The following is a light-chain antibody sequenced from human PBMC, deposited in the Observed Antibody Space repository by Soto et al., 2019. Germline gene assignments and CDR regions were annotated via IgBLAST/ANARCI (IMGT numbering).Light chain of an antibody. CDR1: QSVSSK. Sequence: EIVMTQSPATLSVSPGERATLSCRASQSVSSKLAWYQQKPGQGPRLLIYGASPRATGIPARFSGSGSGTDFTLTISSLQSEDFAVYYCQHYSTWLWTFGQGTKVEIK. V-gene: IGKV3-15*01. CDR2: GAS. CDR3: QHYSTWLWT. J-gene: IGKJ1*01.